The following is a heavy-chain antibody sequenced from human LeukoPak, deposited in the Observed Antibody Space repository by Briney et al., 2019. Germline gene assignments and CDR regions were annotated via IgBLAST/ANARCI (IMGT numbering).Heavy chain of an antibody. J-gene: IGHJ4*02. CDR3: AKDLGWFGELLQTFDY. Sequence: GGSLRLSCAASGFTFSSYGMHWVRQAPGKGLEWVAVIWYDGSNKYYADSVKGRFTISRDNSKNTPYLQMNSLRAEDTAVYYCAKDLGWFGELLQTFDYWGQGTLVTVSS. CDR2: IWYDGSNK. D-gene: IGHD3-10*01. CDR1: GFTFSSYG. V-gene: IGHV3-33*06.